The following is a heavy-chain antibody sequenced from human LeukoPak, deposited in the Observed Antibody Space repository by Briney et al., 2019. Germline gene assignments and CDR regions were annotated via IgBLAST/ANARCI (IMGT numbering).Heavy chain of an antibody. Sequence: ASVKVSCKASGYTHTSYAFIWVRQAPGQGLEWMGWISGFNGNTNYAQNLQGRVTMTTDTSTSTAYMELRSLRSDDTATYYCARVSGEQWLALFDSWGQGTLVTVSS. CDR2: ISGFNGNT. D-gene: IGHD6-19*01. CDR3: ARVSGEQWLALFDS. J-gene: IGHJ4*02. V-gene: IGHV1-18*01. CDR1: GYTHTSYA.